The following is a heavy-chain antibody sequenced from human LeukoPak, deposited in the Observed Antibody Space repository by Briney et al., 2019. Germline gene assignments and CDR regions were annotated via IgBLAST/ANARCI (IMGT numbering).Heavy chain of an antibody. V-gene: IGHV4-34*01. Sequence: SETLSLTCAVYGGSFRGYYWSWIRQPPGKGLEWIGEINHRGSTNYNPSLKSRVTISVDTSKNPFSLKLSSVTAADTAVYYCAGTDSQNFGDWGQGTLVTVSS. J-gene: IGHJ4*02. CDR2: INHRGST. D-gene: IGHD3-16*01. CDR3: AGTDSQNFGD. CDR1: GGSFRGYY.